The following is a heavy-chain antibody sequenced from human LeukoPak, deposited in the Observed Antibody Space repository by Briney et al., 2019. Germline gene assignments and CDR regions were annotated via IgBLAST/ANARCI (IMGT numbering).Heavy chain of an antibody. CDR1: GFTFSSYA. CDR3: AKEAIVVVITTDSGFDP. Sequence: GGSLRLSCAASGFTFSSYAMSWVRQAPRKGLEWVSAISGSGGSTYYADSVKGRFTISRDNSKNTLYLQMNSLRAEDTAVYYCAKEAIVVVITTDSGFDPWGQGTLVTVSS. J-gene: IGHJ5*02. V-gene: IGHV3-23*01. CDR2: ISGSGGST. D-gene: IGHD3-22*01.